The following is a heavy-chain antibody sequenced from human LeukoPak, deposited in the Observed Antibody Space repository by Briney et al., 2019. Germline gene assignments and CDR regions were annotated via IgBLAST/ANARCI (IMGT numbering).Heavy chain of an antibody. D-gene: IGHD2-2*01. J-gene: IGHJ5*02. Sequence: SETLSLTYTVSGGSISSSSYYWGWIRQPPGKGLEWIGSIYYSGSTYYNPSLKSRVTISVDTSKNQFSLKLSSVTAADTAVYYCARHGEGYCSSTSCQGDWFDPWGQGTLVTVSS. CDR1: GGSISSSSYY. CDR3: ARHGEGYCSSTSCQGDWFDP. V-gene: IGHV4-39*01. CDR2: IYYSGST.